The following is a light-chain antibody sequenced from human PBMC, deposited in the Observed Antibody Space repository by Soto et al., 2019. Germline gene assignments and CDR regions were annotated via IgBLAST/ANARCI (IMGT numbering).Light chain of an antibody. CDR1: QSVSSY. V-gene: IGKV3-11*01. CDR2: DAS. Sequence: EIVLTQSPATPSLSPGERATLSCRASQSVSSYLAWYQQKPGQAPRLLLYDASNRATGIPARFSGSGSGTDFTLTISSLEPEDFAVYYCQQRSNWPPRFTFGPGTKVDIK. J-gene: IGKJ3*01. CDR3: QQRSNWPPRFT.